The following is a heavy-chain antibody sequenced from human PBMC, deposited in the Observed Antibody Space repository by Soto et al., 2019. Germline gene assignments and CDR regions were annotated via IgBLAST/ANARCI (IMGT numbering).Heavy chain of an antibody. V-gene: IGHV3-30*18. CDR3: ANYGDYVSSGDIYYFDY. J-gene: IGHJ4*02. Sequence: QVQLVESGGGVVQPGRSLRLSCAASGFTFSSYGMHWVRQAPGKGLEWVAVISYDGSNKYYADSVKGRFTTSRDNSKNTLYLQMNSLRAEDTAVYYCANYGDYVSSGDIYYFDYWGQGTLVTVSS. CDR2: ISYDGSNK. CDR1: GFTFSSYG. D-gene: IGHD4-17*01.